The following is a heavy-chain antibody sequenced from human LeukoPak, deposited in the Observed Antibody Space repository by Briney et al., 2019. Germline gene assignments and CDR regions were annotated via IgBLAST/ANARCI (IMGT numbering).Heavy chain of an antibody. J-gene: IGHJ4*02. V-gene: IGHV3-7*01. Sequence: HPGGSLRLSCAASGFAFSSYWMSWVRQAPGKGLEWVANIKQDGSEKYYVDSVKGRFTISRDNAKNSLYLQMNSLRAEDTAVYYCARDGFWSLYYYGSGSYEDYWGQGTLVTVSS. CDR1: GFAFSSYW. CDR2: IKQDGSEK. CDR3: ARDGFWSLYYYGSGSYEDY. D-gene: IGHD3-10*01.